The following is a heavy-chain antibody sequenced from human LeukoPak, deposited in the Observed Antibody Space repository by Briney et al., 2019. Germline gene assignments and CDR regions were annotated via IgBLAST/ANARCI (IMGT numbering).Heavy chain of an antibody. CDR2: VNPDDSDT. CDR3: ARLRWPRGGRSSFDY. V-gene: IGHV5-51*01. CDR1: GYSSTSHW. J-gene: IGHJ4*02. Sequence: GESLKISCKGSGYSSTSHWIGWVRQMPGKGLEWMGIVNPDDSDTIYSPSFQGQVTISADESITTAYLQWSSLKASDTAMYYCARLRWPRGGRSSFDYWGQGALVTVSS. D-gene: IGHD3-10*01.